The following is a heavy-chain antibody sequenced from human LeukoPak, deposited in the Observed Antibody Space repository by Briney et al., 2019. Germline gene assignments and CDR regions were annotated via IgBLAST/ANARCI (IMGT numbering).Heavy chain of an antibody. CDR2: SGGT. Sequence: SGGTNYAQKFQGRVTMTRDTSISTAYMELSRLRSDDTAVYYCARAELKYDSSGYYAQDFDYWGQGTLXTVXS. CDR3: ARAELKYDSSGYYAQDFDY. D-gene: IGHD3-22*01. V-gene: IGHV1-2*02. J-gene: IGHJ4*02.